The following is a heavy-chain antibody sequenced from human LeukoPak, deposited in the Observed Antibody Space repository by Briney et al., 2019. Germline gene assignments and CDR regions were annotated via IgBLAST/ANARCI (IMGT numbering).Heavy chain of an antibody. V-gene: IGHV3-15*01. D-gene: IGHD3/OR15-3a*01. CDR1: GFTFSSYA. Sequence: PGGSLRLSCVASGFTFSSYAMTWVRQAPGKGLEWVGRIKSKTDGGTTDYAAPVKGRFTISRDDSKNTLYLQMNSLKTEDTAVYYCTTEGSDFPFDYWGQGTLVTVSS. CDR2: IKSKTDGGTT. CDR3: TTEGSDFPFDY. J-gene: IGHJ4*02.